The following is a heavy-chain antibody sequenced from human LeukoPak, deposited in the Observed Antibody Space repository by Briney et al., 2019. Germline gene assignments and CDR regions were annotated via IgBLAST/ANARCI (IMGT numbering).Heavy chain of an antibody. D-gene: IGHD3-3*01. J-gene: IGHJ5*02. CDR1: GGSISSGDYY. V-gene: IGHV4-30-4*08. Sequence: PSETLSLTCTVSGGSISSGDYYWSWIRQPPGKGLEWIGYIYYSGSTYYNPSLKSRVTISVDTSKNQFSLKLSSVTAADTAVYYCARSGADYDFWSGYLSSNWFDPWGQGTLVTVSS. CDR2: IYYSGST. CDR3: ARSGADYDFWSGYLSSNWFDP.